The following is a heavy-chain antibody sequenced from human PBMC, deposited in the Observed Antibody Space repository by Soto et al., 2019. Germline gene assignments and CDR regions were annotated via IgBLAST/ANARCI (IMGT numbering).Heavy chain of an antibody. V-gene: IGHV4-39*02. CDR1: GGSIINTNYY. Sequence: SETLSLTCTVSGGSIINTNYYWGWIRQPPGKGLEWIGSIYYDGSTYHNPSLKSRVTISVDTSKNHFSLKLSSVTAADTAVYYCARLSAITWVYYYYHGMDVWGQGTTVTVSS. CDR3: ARLSAITWVYYYYHGMDV. CDR2: IYYDGST. D-gene: IGHD5-18*01. J-gene: IGHJ6*02.